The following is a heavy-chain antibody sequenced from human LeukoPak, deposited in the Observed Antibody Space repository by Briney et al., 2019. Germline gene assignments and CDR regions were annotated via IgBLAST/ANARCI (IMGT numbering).Heavy chain of an antibody. CDR2: INWNGGST. CDR3: ASVRYCSSTSCLEGALDP. D-gene: IGHD2-2*01. V-gene: IGHV3-20*04. CDR1: GFTFDDYG. J-gene: IGHJ5*02. Sequence: SGGSLRLSCAASGFTFDDYGMSWVRQAPGKGLEWVSGINWNGGSTGYADSVKGRFTISRDNAKNSLYLQMNSLRAVDTAVYYCASVRYCSSTSCLEGALDPWGQGTLVTVSS.